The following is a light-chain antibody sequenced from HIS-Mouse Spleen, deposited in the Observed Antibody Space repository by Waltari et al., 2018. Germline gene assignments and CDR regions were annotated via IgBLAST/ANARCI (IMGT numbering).Light chain of an antibody. J-gene: IGLJ2*01. CDR1: AFPKKY. CDR3: YSTDSSGNHRV. V-gene: IGLV3-10*01. Sequence: SYELTQPPSVSVSPGQTARITCAGDAFPKKYAYWYQQKSGQAPVRSSDEDSNRPSGVHESSSGSSSGTMSTLTISGAQVEDEADYYWYSTDSSGNHRVFGGGTKLTVL. CDR2: EDS.